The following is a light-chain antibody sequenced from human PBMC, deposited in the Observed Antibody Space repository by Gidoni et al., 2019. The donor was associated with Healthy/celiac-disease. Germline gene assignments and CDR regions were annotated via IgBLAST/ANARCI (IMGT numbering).Light chain of an antibody. CDR2: DAS. J-gene: IGKJ5*01. Sequence: EIVFTQSPATLSLSPGERATLSCRASQSVSSYLAWYQQKPGQAPRLLIYDASNRATGIPARFSGSGSGTDFTLTISSLEPEDFAVYYCQQRSNWHWITFGQGTRLEIK. CDR1: QSVSSY. V-gene: IGKV3-11*01. CDR3: QQRSNWHWIT.